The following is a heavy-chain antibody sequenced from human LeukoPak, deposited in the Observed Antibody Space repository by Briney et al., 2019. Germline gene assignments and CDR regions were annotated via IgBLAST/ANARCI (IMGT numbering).Heavy chain of an antibody. V-gene: IGHV3-23*01. J-gene: IGHJ4*02. CDR3: AKDHITMIVGPFDY. CDR2: ISGSGGST. CDR1: GFTFSSYA. D-gene: IGHD3-22*01. Sequence: GGSLRLSCAASGFTFSSYAMSWVRQGPGKGLEWVSAISGSGGSTYYADSVKGRFTISRDNSKNALYLQMNSLRAEDTAVYYCAKDHITMIVGPFDYWGQGTLVTVSS.